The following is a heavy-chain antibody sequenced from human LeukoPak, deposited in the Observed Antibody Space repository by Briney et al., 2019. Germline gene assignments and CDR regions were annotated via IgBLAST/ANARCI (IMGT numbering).Heavy chain of an antibody. J-gene: IGHJ4*02. CDR2: INPNRGGT. V-gene: IGHV1-2*02. CDR1: GYTFTGYY. CDR3: AGSPTGRLYTYYYDSSGYYLFDY. Sequence: ASVKVSCKASGYTFTGYYMHWGRQAPGQGLEWMGWINPNRGGTNYAQKFQGRVTMTRDTSISTAYMELSRLRSDDTAVYYCAGSPTGRLYTYYYDSSGYYLFDYWGQGTLVTVSS. D-gene: IGHD3-22*01.